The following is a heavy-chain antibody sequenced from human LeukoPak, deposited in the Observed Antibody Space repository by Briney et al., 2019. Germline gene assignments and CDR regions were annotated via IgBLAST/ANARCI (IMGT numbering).Heavy chain of an antibody. CDR2: IYPGDSDP. V-gene: IGHV5-51*01. Sequence: GESLKISCKGSGYSFTNYWIGWVRQMPGKGLEWMGIIYPGDSDPRYSPSFQGQVTISADKSISTAYLQWSSLKASDTAIYYCASSGNLGYHYYYMDVWGKGTTVTVSS. CDR1: GYSFTNYW. D-gene: IGHD1-14*01. CDR3: ASSGNLGYHYYYMDV. J-gene: IGHJ6*03.